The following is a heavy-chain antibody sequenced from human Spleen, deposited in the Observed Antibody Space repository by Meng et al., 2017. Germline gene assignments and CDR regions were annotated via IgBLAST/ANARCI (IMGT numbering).Heavy chain of an antibody. D-gene: IGHD4-11*01. CDR2: ITHSGST. V-gene: IGHV4-34*01. Sequence: PSTPSDTLSPTRFLLAGRYIDDSWRWIPHPPGKGLEWIGEITHSGSTNYNPSLESRATISVDPSQNNLSLKLSSVTAADSAVYYCARGPTTMAHDFDYWGQGTLVTVSS. CDR3: ARGPTTMAHDFDY. J-gene: IGHJ4*02. CDR1: AGRYIDDS.